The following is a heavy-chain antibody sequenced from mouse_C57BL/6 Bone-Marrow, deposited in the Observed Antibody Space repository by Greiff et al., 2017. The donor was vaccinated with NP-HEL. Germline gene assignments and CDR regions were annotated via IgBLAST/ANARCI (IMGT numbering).Heavy chain of an antibody. D-gene: IGHD2-1*01. CDR2: INPSSGYT. Sequence: QVQLMESGAELAKPGASVKLSCKASGYTFTSYWMHWVKQRPGQGLEWIGYINPSSGYTKYNQKFKDKATLTADKSSSTAYMQLSSLTYEDSAVYDCLYGNYVGYFDVWGTGTTVTVSA. V-gene: IGHV1-7*01. J-gene: IGHJ1*03. CDR3: LYGNYVGYFDV. CDR1: GYTFTSYW.